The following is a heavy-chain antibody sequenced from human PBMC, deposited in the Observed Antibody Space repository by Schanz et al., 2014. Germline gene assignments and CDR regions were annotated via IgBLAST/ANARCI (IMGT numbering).Heavy chain of an antibody. D-gene: IGHD3-9*01. Sequence: QVQLVQSGAEVKKPGASVRVSCKASGYTFTSYGISWVRQAPGQGLEWMGWISVYNHNKEYEQKFQGRVTMTADTSTNTAYMELRSLRSDDTAVYYCAKAEYDILTDSYSRLDPWGQGTLVTVSS. CDR3: AKAEYDILTDSYSRLDP. V-gene: IGHV1-18*01. CDR2: ISVYNHNK. CDR1: GYTFTSYG. J-gene: IGHJ5*02.